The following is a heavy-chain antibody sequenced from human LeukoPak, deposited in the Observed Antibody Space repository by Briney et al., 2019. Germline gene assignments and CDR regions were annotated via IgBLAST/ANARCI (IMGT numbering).Heavy chain of an antibody. CDR2: ISSSGSTI. J-gene: IGHJ4*02. Sequence: GGSLRLSCEGSGFSFSSYEMNWVRQAPGKGLEWVSYISSSGSTIYYADSVKGQFTISRDNAKNSLYLQMNSLRVEDTAVYYCARMRPDLDYWGQGTLVTVSS. CDR1: GFSFSSYE. D-gene: IGHD6-6*01. CDR3: ARMRPDLDY. V-gene: IGHV3-48*03.